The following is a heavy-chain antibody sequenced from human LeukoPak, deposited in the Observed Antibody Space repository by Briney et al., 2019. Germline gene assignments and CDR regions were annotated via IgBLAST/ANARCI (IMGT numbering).Heavy chain of an antibody. CDR3: ASGKFDP. CDR1: GFTFSSYG. J-gene: IGHJ5*02. CDR2: IRYDGSNK. D-gene: IGHD1-1*01. Sequence: GESLRLSCAASGFTFSSYGMHWVRQAPGKGLEWVAFIRYDGSNKYYADSVKGRFTISRDNSKNTLYLQMNSLRAGDTAVYYCASGKFDPWGQGTLVTVSS. V-gene: IGHV3-30*02.